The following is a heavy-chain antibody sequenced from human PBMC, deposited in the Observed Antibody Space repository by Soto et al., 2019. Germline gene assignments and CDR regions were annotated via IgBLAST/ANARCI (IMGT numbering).Heavy chain of an antibody. V-gene: IGHV4-59*08. CDR2: IYYSGST. Sequence: QVQLQESGPGLVKPSETLSLTCTVSGGSISSYYWSWIRQPPGKGLEWIGYIYYSGSTNYNPSLKSRVTISVDTSKNQFSLKLSSVTAADTAVSYCASADRYSGYDFDYWGQGTLVTVSS. J-gene: IGHJ4*02. CDR1: GGSISSYY. CDR3: ASADRYSGYDFDY. D-gene: IGHD5-12*01.